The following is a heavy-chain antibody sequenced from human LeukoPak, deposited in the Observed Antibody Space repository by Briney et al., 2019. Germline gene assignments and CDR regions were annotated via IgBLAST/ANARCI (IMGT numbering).Heavy chain of an antibody. D-gene: IGHD3-16*01. CDR3: ARRLWGYYFDY. CDR1: GGSISSYY. Sequence: TSETLSLTCTVSGGSISSYYWSWIRQPPGKGLEWIGYIYYSGSTNYNPSLKSRVTISVDTSKNQFSLKLSSVTAADTAVYYCARRLWGYYFDYWGQGTLVTVSS. J-gene: IGHJ4*02. CDR2: IYYSGST. V-gene: IGHV4-59*12.